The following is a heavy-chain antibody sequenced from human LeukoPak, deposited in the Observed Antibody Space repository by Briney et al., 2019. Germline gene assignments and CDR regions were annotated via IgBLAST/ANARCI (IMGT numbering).Heavy chain of an antibody. V-gene: IGHV5-51*01. D-gene: IGHD3-10*01. CDR1: GYDFTTYW. CDR3: ARQWVRGVSFGWFDP. CDR2: IYPGDSDT. Sequence: GASLKISCKGSGYDFTTYWIGWVRQMPGKGLEWMGIIYPGDSDTRYSQSFQGQVTISADKSISTAYLQWSSLKASDTAMYYCARQWVRGVSFGWFDPWGQGTLVTVSS. J-gene: IGHJ5*02.